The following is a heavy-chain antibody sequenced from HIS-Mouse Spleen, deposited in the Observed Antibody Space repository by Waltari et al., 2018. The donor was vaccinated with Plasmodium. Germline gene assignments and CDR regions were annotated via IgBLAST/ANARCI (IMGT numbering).Heavy chain of an antibody. CDR2: LNPNSGCT. CDR1: GYTFTGYY. CDR3: ARVLGYKAAAGTFVEYFQH. J-gene: IGHJ1*01. V-gene: IGHV1-2*02. D-gene: IGHD6-13*01. Sequence: QVQLVQSGAEVKKPGASVKVSCKASGYTFTGYYMHWVRQAPGQGLEWMGWLNPNSGCTNYAQKFQGRVTMTRDTSISTAYMELSRLRSDDTAVYYCARVLGYKAAAGTFVEYFQHWGQGTLVTVSS.